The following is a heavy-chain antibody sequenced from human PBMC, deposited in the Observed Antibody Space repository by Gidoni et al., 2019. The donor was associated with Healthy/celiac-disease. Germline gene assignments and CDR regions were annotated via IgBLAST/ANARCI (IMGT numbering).Heavy chain of an antibody. D-gene: IGHD6-13*01. CDR1: GGSISSSNW. CDR3: ARVSSSWYHHDY. J-gene: IGHJ4*02. V-gene: IGHV4-4*02. CDR2: IYHSGST. Sequence: QLQESGPGLATPSGTMFLTCAVSGGSISSSNWWSWVRQPPGKGLEWIGEIYHSGSTNYNPSLKSRVTISVDKPKNQFSLKLSSVTAADTAVYYCARVSSSWYHHDYWGQGTLVTVSS.